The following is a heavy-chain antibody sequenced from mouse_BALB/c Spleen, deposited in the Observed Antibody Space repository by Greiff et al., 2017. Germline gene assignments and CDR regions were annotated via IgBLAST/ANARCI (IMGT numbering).Heavy chain of an antibody. Sequence: DVKLVESGGGLVKPGGSLKLSCAASGFTFSSYAMSWVRQSPEKRLEWVAEISSGGSYTYYPDTVTGRFTISRDNAKNTLYLEMSSLRSEDTAMYYCARDHGGTGAYWGQGTLVTVSA. D-gene: IGHD4-1*01. CDR2: ISSGGSYT. CDR3: ARDHGGTGAY. CDR1: GFTFSSYA. J-gene: IGHJ3*01. V-gene: IGHV5-9-4*01.